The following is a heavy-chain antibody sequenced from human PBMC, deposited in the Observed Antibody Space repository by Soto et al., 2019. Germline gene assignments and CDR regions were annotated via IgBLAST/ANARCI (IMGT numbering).Heavy chain of an antibody. CDR2: ISSSSSYI. D-gene: IGHD3-22*01. V-gene: IGHV3-21*01. Sequence: GGSLRLSCAASGFTFSSYSMNWVRQAPGKGLEWVSSISSSSSYIYYADSVKGRFTISRDNAKNSLYLQMNSLRAEDTAVYYCARDLSGRYYYDSSGYYDLGYYYGMDVWGQGTTVTVS. CDR1: GFTFSSYS. CDR3: ARDLSGRYYYDSSGYYDLGYYYGMDV. J-gene: IGHJ6*02.